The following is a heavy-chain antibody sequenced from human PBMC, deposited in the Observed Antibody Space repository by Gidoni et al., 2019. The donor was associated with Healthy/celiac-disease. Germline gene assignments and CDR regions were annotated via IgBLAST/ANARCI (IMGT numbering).Heavy chain of an antibody. CDR2: IWYDGSNK. D-gene: IGHD1-26*01. Sequence: QVQLVESGGGVVQPGRSLRLSCAASGFTFSSYGMHWVRQAPGKGREWVAVIWYDGSNKYYADSVKGRFTISRDNSKNTLYLQMNGLRAEDTAVYYCARESGSYLDYWGQGTLVTVSS. J-gene: IGHJ4*02. CDR3: ARESGSYLDY. V-gene: IGHV3-33*01. CDR1: GFTFSSYG.